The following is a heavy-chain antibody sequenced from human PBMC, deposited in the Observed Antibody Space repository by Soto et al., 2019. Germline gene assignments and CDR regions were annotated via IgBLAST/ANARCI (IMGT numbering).Heavy chain of an antibody. J-gene: IGHJ3*02. CDR3: AKAELGMDAFDI. CDR2: ISGLGNSI. D-gene: IGHD7-27*01. V-gene: IGHV3-23*01. CDR1: GVTFNKHA. Sequence: EAQLLESGGDLGQPGGSLRLSCEASGVTFNKHAINWVRQAPGKGLEWVSSISGLGNSIYYAASVKGRFTISRDNSTNTVYLQMSSLRAEDTAIFYCAKAELGMDAFDIWGPGTSVTVSS.